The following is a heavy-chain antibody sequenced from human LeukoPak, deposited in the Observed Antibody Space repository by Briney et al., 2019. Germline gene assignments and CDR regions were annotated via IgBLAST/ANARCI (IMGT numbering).Heavy chain of an antibody. Sequence: GGSLRLSCAASGFTFSSYAMHWVRQAPGKGLEWVSLIYSGGNTFYPDSVRGRFTISRDDSKNTLSLQMNSLRAEDTAVYYCARAVTTGYFDLWGRGTLVTVSS. CDR3: ARAVTTGYFDL. J-gene: IGHJ2*01. CDR2: IYSGGNT. D-gene: IGHD4-11*01. CDR1: GFTFSSYA. V-gene: IGHV3-66*01.